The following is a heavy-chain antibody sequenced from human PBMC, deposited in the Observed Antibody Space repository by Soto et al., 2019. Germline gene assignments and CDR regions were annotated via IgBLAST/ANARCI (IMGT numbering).Heavy chain of an antibody. J-gene: IGHJ6*03. D-gene: IGHD4-17*01. CDR2: INPSGGST. CDR3: ARDGDYAARYYYYMDV. Sequence: GASVKPSCKACGYTFTSYYMHWVRQAPRQGLEWMGIINPSGGSTSHAQKFQGRVTMTRDTSTSTVYMELSSLRSEDTAVYYCARDGDYAARYYYYMDVWGKGTTVTVSS. V-gene: IGHV1-46*03. CDR1: GYTFTSYY.